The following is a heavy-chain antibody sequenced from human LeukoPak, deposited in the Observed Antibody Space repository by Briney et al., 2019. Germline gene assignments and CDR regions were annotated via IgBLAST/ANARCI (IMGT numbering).Heavy chain of an antibody. V-gene: IGHV4-61*01. CDR2: VYYSGST. Sequence: SETLSLTCTVSGGSVRSDSYYWSWIRQPPGKGLEWIGYVYYSGSTNYYPSLKSRVTISVDTSKNQFSLKLRSVTAADTAVYYCVREAATDYYDSSGYYRQTEVFDAWGQGTMVTVSS. D-gene: IGHD3-22*01. CDR1: GGSVRSDSYY. CDR3: VREAATDYYDSSGYYRQTEVFDA. J-gene: IGHJ3*01.